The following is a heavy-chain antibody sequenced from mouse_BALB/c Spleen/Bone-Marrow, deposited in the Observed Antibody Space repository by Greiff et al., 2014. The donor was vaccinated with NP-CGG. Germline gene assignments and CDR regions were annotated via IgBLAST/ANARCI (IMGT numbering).Heavy chain of an antibody. Sequence: QVQLQQSGAELVRPGASVKLSCRASGYTFTSYWINWVKQRHGQGLEWIGDIYPYDGYTNYNQSFKDKATLTVDKSSSTAYMQLKGPTSEDYSFDYCKRDSKSHYYAMDYWGQGTSVTVSS. CDR2: IYPYDGYT. CDR3: KRDSKSHYYAMDY. J-gene: IGHJ4*01. D-gene: IGHD2-5*01. CDR1: GYTFTSYW. V-gene: IGHV1-69*02.